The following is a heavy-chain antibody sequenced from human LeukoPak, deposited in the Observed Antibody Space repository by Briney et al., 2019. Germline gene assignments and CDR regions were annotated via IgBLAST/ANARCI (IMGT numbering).Heavy chain of an antibody. Sequence: GGSLRLSCAASGFTFSSYEMNWVRQAPGKELEWVSYTSSSGITIYYADSVKGRFTISRDNAKNSLYLQMNSLRAEDTAVYYCARDFRGGSYVVGYWGQGTLVTVSS. CDR2: TSSSGITI. CDR3: ARDFRGGSYVVGY. J-gene: IGHJ4*02. D-gene: IGHD1-26*01. CDR1: GFTFSSYE. V-gene: IGHV3-48*03.